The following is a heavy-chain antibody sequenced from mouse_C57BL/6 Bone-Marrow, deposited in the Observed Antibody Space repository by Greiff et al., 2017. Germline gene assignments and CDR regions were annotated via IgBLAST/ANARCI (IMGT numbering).Heavy chain of an antibody. J-gene: IGHJ3*01. CDR1: GFNIKDYY. Sequence: VQLKQSGAELVKPGASVKLSCTASGFNIKDYYMHWVKQRTEQGLEWIGRIDPEDGETKYAPKFPGKATITADTSSNTAYLQLSSLTSEDTAVYYCARDGSSYQFAYWGQGTLVTVSA. D-gene: IGHD1-1*01. CDR2: IDPEDGET. CDR3: ARDGSSYQFAY. V-gene: IGHV14-2*01.